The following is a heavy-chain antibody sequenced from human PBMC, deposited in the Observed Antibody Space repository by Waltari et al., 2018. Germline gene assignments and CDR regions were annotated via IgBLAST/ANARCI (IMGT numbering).Heavy chain of an antibody. J-gene: IGHJ4*02. CDR3: ARDLVGSGWSIDY. CDR2: ITPHTGGT. D-gene: IGHD6-19*01. CDR1: GYTFTRHY. Sequence: QVQLVQSGAEVKEPGASVKVSCKASGYTFTRHYIHWVRQAPGQGLEWMGRITPHTGGTYYSQKFQGMVTMTMDMSITTAYMEVSSLRSDDTAVYYCARDLVGSGWSIDYWGQGTLVTVSS. V-gene: IGHV1-2*06.